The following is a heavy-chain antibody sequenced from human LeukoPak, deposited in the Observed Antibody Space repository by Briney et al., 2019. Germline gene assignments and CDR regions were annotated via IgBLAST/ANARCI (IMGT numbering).Heavy chain of an antibody. CDR1: GDSVSSGTYY. CDR3: ARGPYV. V-gene: IGHV4-61*01. CDR2: ISYSGST. Sequence: SETLSLTCTVSGDSVSSGTYYWSWVRQPPGKGLEWIGFISYSGSTNYNPSLKSRITMSVDMSKNQFSLKVRSVTAADTAVYYCARGPYVWGQGTMVTVSS. J-gene: IGHJ3*01.